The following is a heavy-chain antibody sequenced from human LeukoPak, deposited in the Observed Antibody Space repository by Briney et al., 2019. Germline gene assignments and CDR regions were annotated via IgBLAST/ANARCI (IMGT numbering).Heavy chain of an antibody. J-gene: IGHJ4*02. V-gene: IGHV3-43*01. CDR1: GFTFSSYW. Sequence: GGSLRLSCEASGFTFSSYWMHWVRQAPEKGLQWVSLIDGDGSTYHADSVKGRFTISRDNRKNSLYLQMNSLRPEDTALYYCSRDVSVDWGQGTLVTVSS. CDR2: IDGDGST. D-gene: IGHD3-3*02. CDR3: SRDVSVD.